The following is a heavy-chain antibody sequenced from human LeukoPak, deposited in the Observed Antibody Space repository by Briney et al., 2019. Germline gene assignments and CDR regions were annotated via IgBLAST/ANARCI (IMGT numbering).Heavy chain of an antibody. D-gene: IGHD3-9*01. CDR2: INPSGGST. J-gene: IGHJ3*02. Sequence: ASVKVSCKASGYTFTSYYMHWVRQAPGQGLEGMGIINPSGGSTSYAQKFQGRVTITADESTSTAYMELSSLRSEDTAVYYCARALVIIDAFDIWGQGTMVTVSS. V-gene: IGHV1-46*01. CDR1: GYTFTSYY. CDR3: ARALVIIDAFDI.